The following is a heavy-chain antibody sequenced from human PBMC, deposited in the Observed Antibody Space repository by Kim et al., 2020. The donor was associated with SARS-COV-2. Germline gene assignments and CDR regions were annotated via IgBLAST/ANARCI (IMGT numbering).Heavy chain of an antibody. J-gene: IGHJ5*02. CDR1: GGSISSSSYY. CDR3: ARHGHITMIVVVIIPGWFDP. Sequence: SETLSLTCNVSGGSISSSSYYWGWIRQPPGKGLEWIGCIDYSGSTYYNPSLKSRVTIYVDTYKNQFSLKLSSVTAADTAVYYCARHGHITMIVVVIIPGWFDPWGQGTLVTVSS. CDR2: IDYSGST. V-gene: IGHV4-39*01. D-gene: IGHD3-22*01.